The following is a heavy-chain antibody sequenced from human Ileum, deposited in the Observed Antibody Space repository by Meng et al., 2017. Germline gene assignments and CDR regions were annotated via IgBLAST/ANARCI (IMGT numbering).Heavy chain of an antibody. V-gene: IGHV4-38-2*01. CDR3: ARTRYYDSSGYYEFGY. CDR1: GYSISSGSY. Sequence: SETLSLPCAVSGYSISSGSYWGWIRQSPGKGLEWIASIFHSGTTYYNPSLKSRVTISVDTSKNQFSLKLTSVTAADTAMYYCARTRYYDSSGYYEFGYWGQGTRVTVSS. CDR2: IFHSGTT. D-gene: IGHD3-22*01. J-gene: IGHJ4*02.